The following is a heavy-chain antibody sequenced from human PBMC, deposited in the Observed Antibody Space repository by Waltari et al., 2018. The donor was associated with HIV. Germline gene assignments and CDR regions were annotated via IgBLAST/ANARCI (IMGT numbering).Heavy chain of an antibody. J-gene: IGHJ6*02. CDR2: ILYDGSQR. CDR3: AKDQGRYYFGMDV. Sequence: QVQLVESGGGVVQPGRSLRLSCAASGFTFNIYGMQWVRQAPGKGREWVAVILYDGSQRYYADSVKGRFIISRDNSKNMLYLQMNSLRVEETATYYCAKDQGRYYFGMDVWGQGTTVTVSS. D-gene: IGHD3-16*01. CDR1: GFTFNIYG. V-gene: IGHV3-30*18.